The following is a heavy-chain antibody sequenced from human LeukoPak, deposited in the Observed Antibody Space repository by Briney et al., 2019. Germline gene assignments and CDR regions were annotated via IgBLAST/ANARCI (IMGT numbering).Heavy chain of an antibody. D-gene: IGHD5-18*01. CDR3: ARGATTGYSYGYYFDY. Sequence: ASVKVSCKASGYTFTGYYMHWVRQAPGQGLEWMGWINPNSGGTNHAQKFQGRVTMTRDTSISTAYMELSRLRSDDTAVYYCARGATTGYSYGYYFDYWGQGTLVTVSS. V-gene: IGHV1-2*02. CDR2: INPNSGGT. J-gene: IGHJ4*02. CDR1: GYTFTGYY.